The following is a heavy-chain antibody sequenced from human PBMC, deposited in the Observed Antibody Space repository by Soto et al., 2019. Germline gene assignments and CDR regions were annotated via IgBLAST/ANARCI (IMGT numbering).Heavy chain of an antibody. CDR3: TRDASRDSSARGWFDP. CDR1: GFTFRSFT. J-gene: IGHJ5*02. Sequence: GGSLRLSCAASGFTFRSFTMNWVRQAPGKGLEWVSTISSNSAHIYYTDALRGRFTISRDNAKNSLHLQMNSLRAEDTAVYYCTRDASRDSSARGWFDPWGPGTLVTVSS. CDR2: ISSNSAHI. D-gene: IGHD6-13*01. V-gene: IGHV3-21*01.